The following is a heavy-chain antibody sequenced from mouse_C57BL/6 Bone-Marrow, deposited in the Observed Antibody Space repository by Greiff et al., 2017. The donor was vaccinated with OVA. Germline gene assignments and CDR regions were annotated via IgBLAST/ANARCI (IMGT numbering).Heavy chain of an antibody. CDR1: GYTFTSYG. CDR3: ARSLRYYYYAMDY. Sequence: QVQLQQSGAELARPGASVKLSCKASGYTFTSYGISWVKQSTGKGLEWIGEIYPRSGNTYYNEKFKGKATLTADKSSSTAYMELRSLTSEDSAVYFCARSLRYYYYAMDYWGQGTSVTVSS. J-gene: IGHJ4*01. D-gene: IGHD1-1*01. V-gene: IGHV1-81*01. CDR2: IYPRSGNT.